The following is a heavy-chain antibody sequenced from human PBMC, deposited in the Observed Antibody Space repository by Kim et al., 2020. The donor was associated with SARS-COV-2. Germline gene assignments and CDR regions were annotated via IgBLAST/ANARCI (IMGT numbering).Heavy chain of an antibody. CDR2: IYYSGST. D-gene: IGHD3-3*01. CDR3: ARGYYDFWSGYYTSRWFDP. Sequence: SETLSLTCTVSGGSISSYYWSWIRQPPGKGLEWIGYIYYSGSTNYNPSLKSRVTISVDTSKNQFSLKLSSVTAADTAVYYCARGYYDFWSGYYTSRWFDPWGQGTLVTVSS. J-gene: IGHJ5*02. V-gene: IGHV4-59*13. CDR1: GGSISSYY.